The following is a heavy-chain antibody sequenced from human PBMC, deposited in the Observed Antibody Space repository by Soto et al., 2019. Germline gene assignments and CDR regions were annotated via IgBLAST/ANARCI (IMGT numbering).Heavy chain of an antibody. D-gene: IGHD3-3*01. CDR2: INHSGST. Sequence: SETLSLTCAVYGGSFSGYYWSWIRQPPGKGLEWIGEINHSGSTNYNPSLKSRVTISVDTSKNQFSLKLSSVTAADTAVYYCMYYDFWSGRFDYWGQGTLVTVSS. V-gene: IGHV4-34*01. CDR3: MYYDFWSGRFDY. J-gene: IGHJ4*02. CDR1: GGSFSGYY.